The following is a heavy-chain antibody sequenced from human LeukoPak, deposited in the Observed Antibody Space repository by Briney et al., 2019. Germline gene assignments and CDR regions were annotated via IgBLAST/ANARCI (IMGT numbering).Heavy chain of an antibody. CDR2: ISSSGSTI. CDR1: GFTFSSYE. CDR3: AKDGGEYYDILTGYYPRLYYMDV. V-gene: IGHV3-48*03. Sequence: GGSLRLSCAASGFTFSSYEMNWVRQAPGKGLEWVSYISSSGSTIYYADSVKGRFTISRDNAKNTLYLQMNSLRAEDTAVYYCAKDGGEYYDILTGYYPRLYYMDVWGKGTTVTISS. D-gene: IGHD3-9*01. J-gene: IGHJ6*03.